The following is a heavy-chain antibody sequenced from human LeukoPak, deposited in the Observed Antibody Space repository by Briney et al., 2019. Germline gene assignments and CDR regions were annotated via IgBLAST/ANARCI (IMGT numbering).Heavy chain of an antibody. V-gene: IGHV5-51*01. CDR1: GYSFTSYW. CDR3: ARHRYGYNYYYGMDV. D-gene: IGHD5-24*01. J-gene: IGHJ6*02. Sequence: RGESLKISCKGSGYSFTSYWIGWVRQMPGKGLKWMGIIYPGDSDTRYSPSFQGHVTISADKSISTAYLQWSSLNASDTAMYYCARHRYGYNYYYGMDVWGQGTTVTVSS. CDR2: IYPGDSDT.